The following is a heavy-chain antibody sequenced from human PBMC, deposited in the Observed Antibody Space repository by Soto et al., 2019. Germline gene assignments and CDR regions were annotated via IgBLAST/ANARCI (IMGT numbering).Heavy chain of an antibody. J-gene: IGHJ4*02. CDR3: ARYHFGDYAFDS. V-gene: IGHV3-7*04. CDR2: IKQDGSER. Sequence: PGGSLRLSCAASGFIFSGNWMSWVRRAPGKGLEWVANIKQDGSERRYADSVEGRFSISRDNAKNSLYLQMNSLVVEDTATYYCARYHFGDYAFDSWGQGTPVTVSS. CDR1: GFIFSGNW. D-gene: IGHD4-17*01.